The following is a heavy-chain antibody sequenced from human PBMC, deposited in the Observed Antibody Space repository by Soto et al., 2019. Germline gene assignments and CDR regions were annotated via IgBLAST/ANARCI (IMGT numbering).Heavy chain of an antibody. V-gene: IGHV1-3*01. CDR2: INAGNGNT. CDR3: ARPTGTSPRFDP. Sequence: ASVKVSCKASGYTFTSYAMHWVRQAPGQRLEWMGWINAGNGNTKYSQKFQGRVTITRDTSASTAYMELRSLRSEDTAVYYCARPTGTSPRFDPWGQGTLVTVSS. J-gene: IGHJ5*02. D-gene: IGHD1-7*01. CDR1: GYTFTSYA.